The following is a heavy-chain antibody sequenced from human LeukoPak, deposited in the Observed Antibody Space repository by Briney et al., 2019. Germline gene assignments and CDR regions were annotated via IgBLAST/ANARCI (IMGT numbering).Heavy chain of an antibody. D-gene: IGHD2-15*01. V-gene: IGHV4-59*01. J-gene: IGHJ4*02. CDR1: GCSISSNY. CDR3: ARSSCSGGSCYWY. CDR2: IFYSGST. Sequence: PSETLSLTRTVSGCSISSNYWSWIPQRPGQGREGRGFIFYSGSTTYTPSLRSRVTISVDTSKTQFSLKLSSVTAADTAVYYCARSSCSGGSCYWYWGQGTLVTVSS.